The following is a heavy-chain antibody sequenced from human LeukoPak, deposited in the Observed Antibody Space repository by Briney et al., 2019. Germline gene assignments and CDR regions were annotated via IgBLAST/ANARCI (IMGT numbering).Heavy chain of an antibody. J-gene: IGHJ1*01. V-gene: IGHV3-23*01. CDR3: AKDEGIVVVPAATEYFQH. D-gene: IGHD2-2*01. CDR2: ISGSGGST. Sequence: GGSLRLSCAASGFTVSSNYMSWVRQAPGKGLEWVSAISGSGGSTYYADSVKGRFTISRDNSKNTLYLQMNSLRAEDTAVYYCAKDEGIVVVPAATEYFQHWGQGTLVTVSS. CDR1: GFTVSSNY.